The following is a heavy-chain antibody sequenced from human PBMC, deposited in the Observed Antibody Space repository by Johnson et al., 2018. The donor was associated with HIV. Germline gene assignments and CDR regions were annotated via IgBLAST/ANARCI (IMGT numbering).Heavy chain of an antibody. D-gene: IGHD5-18*01. CDR1: GFTFSSYA. J-gene: IGHJ3*02. CDR2: ISYDGSDK. CDR3: ARGLIIQLWLQAAFDI. V-gene: IGHV3-30*04. Sequence: QVQLVESGGGVVQPGRSLRLSCAASGFTFSSYAMHWVRQAPGKGLEWVAVISYDGSDKYYADSVKGRFTISRDSSKNTLYLQMNSLRAEDTAVYYCARGLIIQLWLQAAFDIWGQGTMVTVSS.